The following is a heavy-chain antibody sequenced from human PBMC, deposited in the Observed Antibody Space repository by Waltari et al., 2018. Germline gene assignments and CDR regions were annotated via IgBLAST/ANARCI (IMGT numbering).Heavy chain of an antibody. CDR3: AGDRAIGLFFDY. CDR2: VHHSGKT. V-gene: IGHV4-4*02. CDR1: GGSISGNYW. J-gene: IGHJ4*02. D-gene: IGHD2-2*01. Sequence: QVQLQESGQGLVKPSGTLSLTCAVSGGSISGNYWWSWVRQSPEKGLEWIGQVHHSGKTHYTPSLQSRVTISVDKPKNQFSLNLNSVTAADTAVYYCAGDRAIGLFFDYWGRGTLVTVSS.